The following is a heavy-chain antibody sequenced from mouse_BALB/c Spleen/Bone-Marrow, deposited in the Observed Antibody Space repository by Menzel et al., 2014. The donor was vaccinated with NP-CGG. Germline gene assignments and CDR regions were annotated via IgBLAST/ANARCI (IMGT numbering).Heavy chain of an antibody. CDR1: GYTFTDYP. Sequence: QVQLKHSGPELVRPGVSVKISCKGSGYTFTDYPMHWVKQSHAKGLEWIGVISIYSGNTNYNQNFKGKAKMTVDKSSSTVYMELARLTSEDSAIYHCARGFLGYFDYWGQGTTRTGSS. CDR2: ISIYSGNT. J-gene: IGHJ2*01. V-gene: IGHV1S137*01. CDR3: ARGFLGYFDY.